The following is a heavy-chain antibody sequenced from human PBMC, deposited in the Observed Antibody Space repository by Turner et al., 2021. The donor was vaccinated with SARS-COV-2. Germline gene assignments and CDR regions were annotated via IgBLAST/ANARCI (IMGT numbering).Heavy chain of an antibody. D-gene: IGHD2-21*02. J-gene: IGHJ4*02. CDR3: ARDYGGNSNYFDY. CDR2: IYYSGST. V-gene: IGHV4-31*03. Sequence: QVQLQESGPGLVKPSQTLSLTCTVSGGSISSGGYYCSWIRQHPGKGLEWIGYIYYSGSTYYNPSLKSRVTISVDTSKNQFSLKLSTVTAADTDVYYCARDYGGNSNYFDYWGQGTLVTVSS. CDR1: GGSISSGGYY.